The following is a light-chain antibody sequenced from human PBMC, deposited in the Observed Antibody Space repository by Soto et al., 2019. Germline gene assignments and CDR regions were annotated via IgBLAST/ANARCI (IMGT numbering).Light chain of an antibody. Sequence: EIVMTQSPATLSLSPGERATLSCRASQSVSSNLAWYQQKPGQAPRLLIYGASTTATGIPARFSGSGSGTEFTLTIRSLQSEDFAVYYCQQYNNWWTFGQGTKVDIK. CDR1: QSVSSN. CDR2: GAS. CDR3: QQYNNWWT. J-gene: IGKJ1*01. V-gene: IGKV3-15*01.